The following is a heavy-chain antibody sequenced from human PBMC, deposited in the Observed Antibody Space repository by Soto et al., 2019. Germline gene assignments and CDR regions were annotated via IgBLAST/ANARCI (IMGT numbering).Heavy chain of an antibody. Sequence: GGSLRLSCVASGFTFSSYEMHWVRQTPGKGLEWVAIISYDGSNKYYADSVKGRFTFSRDNSKNMLYLQMNSLRAEDAAVYYCVRRSTLSYHGMDVWGQGTTVTVSS. J-gene: IGHJ6*02. CDR1: GFTFSSYE. CDR2: ISYDGSNK. V-gene: IGHV3-30-3*01. CDR3: VRRSTLSYHGMDV.